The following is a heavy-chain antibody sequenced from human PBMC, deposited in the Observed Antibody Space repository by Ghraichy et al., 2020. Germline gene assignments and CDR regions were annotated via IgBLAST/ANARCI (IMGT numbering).Heavy chain of an antibody. D-gene: IGHD6-19*01. J-gene: IGHJ6*02. Sequence: GGSLRLSCAGSGFAFSSYWMTWVRQAPGKGLEWVANIKQDGTEKYYVDSVKGRFTISRDNAKNSLYLQMNSLRAEDTAVYYCAREVIGWYYGMDVWGQGTTVTFSS. CDR2: IKQDGTEK. CDR3: AREVIGWYYGMDV. CDR1: GFAFSSYW. V-gene: IGHV3-7*01.